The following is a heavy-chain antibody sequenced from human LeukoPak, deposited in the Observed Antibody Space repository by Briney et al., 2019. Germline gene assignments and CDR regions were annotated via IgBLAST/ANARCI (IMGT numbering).Heavy chain of an antibody. CDR2: ISWNSGSI. J-gene: IGHJ4*02. Sequence: GGSLRLSCAASGFTFSSYAMSWVRQAPGKGLEWVSGISWNSGSIGYADSVKGRFTISRDNAKNSLYLQMNSLRAEDTALYYCAKNAADEDYYFDYWGQGTLVTVSS. V-gene: IGHV3-9*01. CDR3: AKNAADEDYYFDY. CDR1: GFTFSSYA. D-gene: IGHD2-15*01.